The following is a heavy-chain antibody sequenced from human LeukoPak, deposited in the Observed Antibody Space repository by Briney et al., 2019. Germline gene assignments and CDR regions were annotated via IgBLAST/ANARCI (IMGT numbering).Heavy chain of an antibody. J-gene: IGHJ6*02. V-gene: IGHV3-11*04. D-gene: IGHD6-6*01. CDR3: ARDPVEYSSSNNYYYGMDV. CDR2: ISSSGSTI. CDR1: GFTFSDYY. Sequence: PGGSLRLSCAASGFTFSDYYMSWIRQAPGKGLEWVSYISSSGSTIYYADSVKGRFTISRDNAKNSLYLQMNSLRAEDTAVYYCARDPVEYSSSNNYYYGMDVWGQGTTVTVSS.